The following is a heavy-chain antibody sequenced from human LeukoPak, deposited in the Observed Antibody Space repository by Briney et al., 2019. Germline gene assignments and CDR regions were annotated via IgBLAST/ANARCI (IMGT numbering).Heavy chain of an antibody. CDR2: IYFTGTT. CDR3: ASQVVVNAFDI. CDR1: GGSITSYY. D-gene: IGHD3-22*01. V-gene: IGHV4-59*01. Sequence: SETLSLTCTVSGGSITSYYWSWIRQPPGKGLEWIAYIYFTGTTNYNPSLKSRATISVDTSKNQFSLKLSSVTAADTAIYYCASQVVVNAFDIWGQGRMVTVSS. J-gene: IGHJ3*02.